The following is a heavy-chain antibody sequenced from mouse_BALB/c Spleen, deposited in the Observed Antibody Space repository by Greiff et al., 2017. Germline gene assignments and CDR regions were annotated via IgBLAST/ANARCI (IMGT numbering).Heavy chain of an antibody. CDR1: GYTFTSYW. V-gene: IGHV1S81*02. Sequence: QVQLQQPGAELVKPGASVKLSCKASGYTFTSYWMHWVKQRPGQGLEWIGEINPSNGRTNYNEKFKSKATLTVDKSSSTAYMQLSSLTSEDSAVYYSAKFYYDYEDGDDWGQGTSVTGSS. J-gene: IGHJ4*01. D-gene: IGHD2-4*01. CDR2: INPSNGRT. CDR3: AKFYYDYEDGDD.